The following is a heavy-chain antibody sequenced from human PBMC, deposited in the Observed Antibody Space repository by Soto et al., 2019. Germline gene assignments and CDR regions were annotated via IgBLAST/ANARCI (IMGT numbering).Heavy chain of an antibody. J-gene: IGHJ6*02. CDR1: GYTFTGYY. CDR2: INPNSGGT. V-gene: IGHV1-2*04. CDR3: ARGGQDDYSNYNYYYYAMDV. Sequence: GASVKVSCKASGYTFTGYYMLWVRQAPGQGLEWMGWINPNSGGTNYAQKFQGWVTMTRDTSISTAYMELSRLRSDDTAVYYCARGGQDDYSNYNYYYYAMDVWGQGTTVTVSS. D-gene: IGHD4-4*01.